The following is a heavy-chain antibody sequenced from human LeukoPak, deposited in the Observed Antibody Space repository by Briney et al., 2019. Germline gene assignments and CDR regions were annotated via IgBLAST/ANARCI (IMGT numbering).Heavy chain of an antibody. J-gene: IGHJ4*02. CDR1: GFTFSNYA. CDR2: IGGSDGTT. Sequence: GGSLRLSCAASGFTFSNYAMSWVRQAPGKGLEWVSGIGGSDGTTYYVDSVKGRFTISRDNSKNTLYLQMNSLRAEDTAVYYCAKEHCGIAFCSDDYWGQGTLVTVSS. CDR3: AKEHCGIAFCSDDY. D-gene: IGHD2-21*01. V-gene: IGHV3-23*01.